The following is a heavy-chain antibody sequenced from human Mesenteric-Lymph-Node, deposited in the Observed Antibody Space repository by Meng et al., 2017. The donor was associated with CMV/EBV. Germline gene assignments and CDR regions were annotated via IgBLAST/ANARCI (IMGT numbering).Heavy chain of an antibody. CDR3: ARDGCGSTSCYTGHWFDP. D-gene: IGHD2-2*02. CDR2: IYYSGST. Sequence: SETLSLTCTVSGGSISSSSYYWGWIRQPPGKGLEWSGSIYYSGSTYYNPSLKSRVTISVDTSKNQFSLKLSSVTAADTAVYYCARDGCGSTSCYTGHWFDPWGQGTLVTVSS. V-gene: IGHV4-39*07. J-gene: IGHJ5*02. CDR1: GGSISSSSYY.